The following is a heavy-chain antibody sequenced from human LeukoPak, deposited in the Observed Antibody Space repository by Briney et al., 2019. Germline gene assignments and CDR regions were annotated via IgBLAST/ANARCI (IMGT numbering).Heavy chain of an antibody. J-gene: IGHJ4*02. CDR2: IYPGDSDT. Sequence: HGESLKIPCKGSGYSFTSYWIGWVRQIPGKGLEWMGIIYPGDSDTRYSPSFQGQVTLSADKSISTHYLQWSSLKASDAAMYYCARLEVAVPMVRGSMLPTNFPYFDCWGQGTLVTVSS. V-gene: IGHV5-51*01. D-gene: IGHD3-10*01. CDR1: GYSFTSYW. CDR3: ARLEVAVPMVRGSMLPTNFPYFDC.